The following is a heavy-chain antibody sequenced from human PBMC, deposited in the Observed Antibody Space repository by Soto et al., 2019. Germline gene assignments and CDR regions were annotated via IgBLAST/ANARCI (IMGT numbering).Heavy chain of an antibody. D-gene: IGHD6-19*01. CDR1: GGSVSSGSYY. V-gene: IGHV4-61*01. J-gene: IGHJ6*02. CDR2: IYYSGST. Sequence: SETLSLTCTVSGGSVSSGSYYWSWIRQPPGKGLEWIGYIYYSGSTNYNPSLKSRVTMSVDTSKNQFSLKLSSVTAADTAVYYCARGHSSGWYYYYYGMDVWGQRTKVTVSS. CDR3: ARGHSSGWYYYYYGMDV.